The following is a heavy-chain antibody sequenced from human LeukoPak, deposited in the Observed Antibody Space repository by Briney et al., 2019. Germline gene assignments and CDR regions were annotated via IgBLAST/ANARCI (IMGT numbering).Heavy chain of an antibody. CDR1: GFSFSSYE. Sequence: PGGCLRLSCAASGFSFSSYEMKWVRPAPGKGREWGSYISSSGSIIYYGDSVKGRFTISRDNAKNSLYLQMNSLRAEDTAVYYCARDRGSHYMDVWGKGTTVTVSS. D-gene: IGHD3-16*01. V-gene: IGHV3-48*03. J-gene: IGHJ6*03. CDR2: ISSSGSII. CDR3: ARDRGSHYMDV.